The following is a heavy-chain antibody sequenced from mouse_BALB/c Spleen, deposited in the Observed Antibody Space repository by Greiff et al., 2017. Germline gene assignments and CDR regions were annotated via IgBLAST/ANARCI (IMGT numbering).Heavy chain of an antibody. D-gene: IGHD2-4*01. V-gene: IGHV7-3*02. Sequence: DVKLVESGGGLVQPGGSLRLSCATSGFTFTDYYMSWVRQPPGKALEWLGFIRNKANGYTTEYSASVKGRFTISRDNSQSILYLQMNTLRAEDSATYYCARDYDYGIAYWGQGTLVTVSA. J-gene: IGHJ3*01. CDR3: ARDYDYGIAY. CDR1: GFTFTDYY. CDR2: IRNKANGYTT.